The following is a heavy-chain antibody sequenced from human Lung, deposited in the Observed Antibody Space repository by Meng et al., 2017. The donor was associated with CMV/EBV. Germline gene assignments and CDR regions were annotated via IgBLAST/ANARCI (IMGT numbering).Heavy chain of an antibody. CDR2: VKADGTEN. D-gene: IGHD3-22*01. J-gene: IGHJ5*02. V-gene: IGHV3-7*01. CDR1: GFDFSNYW. Sequence: GGSXRLXCAASGFDFSNYWITWVRQAPGKGLEWVGNVKADGTENQYADSVKGRFSISRDNSKNSAYLHMNSVRAEDTAVYYCVTTYYYDDSDYPSGQGTLVTVSS. CDR3: VTTYYYDDSDYP.